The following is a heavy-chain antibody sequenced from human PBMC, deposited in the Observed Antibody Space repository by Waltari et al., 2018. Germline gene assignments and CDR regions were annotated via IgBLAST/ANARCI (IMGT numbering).Heavy chain of an antibody. V-gene: IGHV4-59*01. CDR2: IYYSGST. Sequence: QVQLQESGPGLVKPSETLSLTCTVSGGSISSYYWSWIRQHPGKGLEWIGYIYYSGSTNYNPSLKSRVTISVDTSKNQFSLKLSSVTAADTAVYYCAREIIGGYYYDSSGYLDYWGQGTLVTVSS. J-gene: IGHJ4*02. D-gene: IGHD3-22*01. CDR3: AREIIGGYYYDSSGYLDY. CDR1: GGSISSYY.